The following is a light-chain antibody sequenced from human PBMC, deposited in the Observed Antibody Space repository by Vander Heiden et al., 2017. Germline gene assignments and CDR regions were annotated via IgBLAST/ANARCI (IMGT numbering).Light chain of an antibody. V-gene: IGLV3-1*01. CDR1: NLGDNN. CDR2: QNN. J-gene: IGLJ2*01. Sequence: SYALTQPPSLSVSSGRTGSITCFADNLGDNNVLWYHLKSGQPLLLIINQNNKRPGGIPERFAGSNSGNTATLTSRGTQTMDEADYFCQTWDSSAAGVFGGGTKLTVL. CDR3: QTWDSSAAGV.